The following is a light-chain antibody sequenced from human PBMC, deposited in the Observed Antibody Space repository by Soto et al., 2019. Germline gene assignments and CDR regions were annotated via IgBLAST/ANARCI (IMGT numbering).Light chain of an antibody. CDR1: QSVSSY. CDR2: DAS. V-gene: IGKV3-11*01. CDR3: QQRNSWPPT. Sequence: EIVLTQSPATLSLSPGERATLSCRASQSVSSYLAWYQQKPGQAPRLLIYDASNRATGIPARFSGSGSGTDFTLTISSLEPEDFAVYYCQQRNSWPPTFGGGTKVEIK. J-gene: IGKJ4*01.